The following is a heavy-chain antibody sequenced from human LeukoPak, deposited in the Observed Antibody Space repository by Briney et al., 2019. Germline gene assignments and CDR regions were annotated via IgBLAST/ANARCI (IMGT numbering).Heavy chain of an antibody. J-gene: IGHJ3*02. CDR1: GFTFDDYA. Sequence: GRSLRLSCAASGFTFDDYAMHWVRQAPGKGLEWVSGISWNSGSIGYADSVKGRFTISRDNAKNSLYLQMNSLRAEDTALYYCAKGIIVGAPLGAFDIWGQGTMVTVSS. V-gene: IGHV3-9*01. CDR2: ISWNSGSI. CDR3: AKGIIVGAPLGAFDI. D-gene: IGHD1-26*01.